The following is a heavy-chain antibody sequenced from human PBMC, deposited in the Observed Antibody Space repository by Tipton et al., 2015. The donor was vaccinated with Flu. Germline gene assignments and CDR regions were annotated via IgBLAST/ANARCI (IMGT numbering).Heavy chain of an antibody. CDR2: MYTSGST. V-gene: IGHV4-4*07. CDR1: GGSLSSYY. J-gene: IGHJ3*01. D-gene: IGHD7-27*01. CDR3: VRDVPWDGDLEAFDL. Sequence: TLSLTCTVSGGSLSSYYWSWIRQPAGKGLEWIGRMYTSGSTNYNPSLKSRLTMSVDASKQQFSLKLSSMTAADTAVYYCVRDVPWDGDLEAFDLWGQGTMVTVSA.